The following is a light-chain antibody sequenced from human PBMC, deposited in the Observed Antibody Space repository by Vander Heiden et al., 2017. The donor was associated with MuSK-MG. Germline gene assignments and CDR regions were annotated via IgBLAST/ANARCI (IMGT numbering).Light chain of an antibody. V-gene: IGKV1-16*02. Sequence: DTGMTQSPSSLSASVGGRVFMTCRASQGIKANLAWFQQRPGRAPKSLIYGATNLHVGVPSKFTGSGSGTHFTLTIDSVQPEDIATYYCHQYDSFPLTFGGGTKVEI. CDR2: GAT. J-gene: IGKJ4*01. CDR3: HQYDSFPLT. CDR1: QGIKAN.